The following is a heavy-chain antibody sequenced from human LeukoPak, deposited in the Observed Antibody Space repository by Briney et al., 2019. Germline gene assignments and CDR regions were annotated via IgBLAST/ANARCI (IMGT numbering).Heavy chain of an antibody. V-gene: IGHV4-34*01. CDR3: ARGRGYSYGYLAYYYYYMDV. CDR1: GGSFSGYY. J-gene: IGHJ6*03. Sequence: SETLSLTCAVHGGSFSGYYWSWIRQPPGKGLEWIGEINHSGSPNYNPSLKSPVSISVDTSKNQFSINLCSVTAPDTRLYYCARGRGYSYGYLAYYYYYMDVWGKGTTVTVSS. D-gene: IGHD5-18*01. CDR2: INHSGSP.